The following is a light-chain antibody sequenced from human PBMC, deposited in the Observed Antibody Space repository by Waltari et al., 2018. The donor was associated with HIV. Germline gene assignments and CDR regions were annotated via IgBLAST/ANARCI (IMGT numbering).Light chain of an antibody. Sequence: QSVLTQPPSVSGALGQRVTISCTGSRTNIGAGHDVHWYQQLPGTAPKLRIYSNIIRPSGVPDRFSASKSGTSASLAITGLRPEDEADYYCQSYDTSLSVNYVFGTGTKVTVL. V-gene: IGLV1-40*01. CDR1: RTNIGAGHD. J-gene: IGLJ1*01. CDR3: QSYDTSLSVNYV. CDR2: SNI.